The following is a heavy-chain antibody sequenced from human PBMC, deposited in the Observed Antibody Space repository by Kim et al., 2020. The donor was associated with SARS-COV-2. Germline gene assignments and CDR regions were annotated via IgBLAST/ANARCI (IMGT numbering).Heavy chain of an antibody. CDR2: IFGSGSGT. CDR3: ARHLPITSVTFYWYFDL. D-gene: IGHD2-2*01. CDR1: RFTFGHFA. J-gene: IGHJ2*01. V-gene: IGHV3-23*01. Sequence: GGSLRLSCEASRFTFGHFAMSGVRQAPGKGLEWVSGIFGSGSGTYYADSVRGRFTISRDNSRNTLYLEMNNLRAEDTAVYFCARHLPITSVTFYWYFDLWGRGTLVTVSS.